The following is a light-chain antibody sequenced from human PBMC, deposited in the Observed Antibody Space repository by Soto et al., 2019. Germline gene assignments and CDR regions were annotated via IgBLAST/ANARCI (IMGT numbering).Light chain of an antibody. V-gene: IGKV3-15*01. CDR2: GAS. Sequence: EIVMTQSPATLSVSPGERVTLSCRASQSASVDLAWYQQRPGQAPRLLIYGASTRATGIPVRFSGSGSGTEFSLTISSLQSEDFAFYYCQQYNNWPPWTFGQGTKVDIK. CDR3: QQYNNWPPWT. CDR1: QSASVD. J-gene: IGKJ1*01.